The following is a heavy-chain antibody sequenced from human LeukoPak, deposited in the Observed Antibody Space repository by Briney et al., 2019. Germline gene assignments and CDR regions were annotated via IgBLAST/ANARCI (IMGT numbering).Heavy chain of an antibody. D-gene: IGHD6-13*01. Sequence: PSETLSLTCTGSGGSISSYYWSWIRQPPGKGLEWIGYLFHSGTPRYNPSLKSRVTISADTSKNQFFLTLDSTTAAETALYYCARRRGWKQQLVYFDIWGQGTLAIVSS. CDR3: ARRRGWKQQLVYFDI. J-gene: IGHJ4*02. CDR2: LFHSGTP. CDR1: GGSISSYY. V-gene: IGHV4-59*08.